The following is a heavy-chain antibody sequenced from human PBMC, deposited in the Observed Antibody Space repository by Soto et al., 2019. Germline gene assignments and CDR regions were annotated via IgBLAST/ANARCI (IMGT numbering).Heavy chain of an antibody. Sequence: PSETLSLTCTVSGGSISSYYWSWIRQPAGKGLEWIGRIYTSGSTNYNPSLESRVTMSVDTSKNQFSLKLSSVTAADTAVYYCAHSGYDLRAFDYWGQGTLVTVSS. CDR2: IYTSGST. CDR1: GGSISSYY. CDR3: AHSGYDLRAFDY. J-gene: IGHJ4*02. D-gene: IGHD5-12*01. V-gene: IGHV4-4*07.